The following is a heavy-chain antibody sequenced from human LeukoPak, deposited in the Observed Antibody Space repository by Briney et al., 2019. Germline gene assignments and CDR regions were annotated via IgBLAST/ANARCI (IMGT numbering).Heavy chain of an antibody. D-gene: IGHD3-22*01. J-gene: IGHJ4*02. Sequence: ASVKVSCKASGYTCTGYYMHWVRQAPGQGLEWMGWINPNSGGTNYAQKFQGRVTMTRDTSISTAYMELSRLRSDDTAVYYCARGYYDSSGYYYFDYWGQGTLVTVSS. CDR3: ARGYYDSSGYYYFDY. CDR1: GYTCTGYY. CDR2: INPNSGGT. V-gene: IGHV1-2*02.